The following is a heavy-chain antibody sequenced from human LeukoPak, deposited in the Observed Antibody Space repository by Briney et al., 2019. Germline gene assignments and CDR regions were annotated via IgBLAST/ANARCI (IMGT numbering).Heavy chain of an antibody. D-gene: IGHD4-17*01. J-gene: IGHJ4*02. CDR1: GVSFDDYY. V-gene: IGHV4-34*01. Sequence: SETLSLTCAVSGVSFDDYYWAWVRQTPGKGLEWIGEINHSGYTKDSPSLKSRVTLSIDTSRKQFSLNLRSVTVADAGIYYCTRMTTGHDYWGQGTLVTVSS. CDR2: INHSGYT. CDR3: TRMTTGHDY.